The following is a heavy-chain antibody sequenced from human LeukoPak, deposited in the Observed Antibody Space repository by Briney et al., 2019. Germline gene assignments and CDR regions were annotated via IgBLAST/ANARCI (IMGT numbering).Heavy chain of an antibody. CDR3: ARSNYYDSSGYYHGVDY. Sequence: SVKVSCKASGGTFSSYAISWVRQAPGQGLEWMGGIIPIFGTANYAQKFQGRVTITADESTSTAYMELSSLRSEDTAVYYCARSNYYDSSGYYHGVDYWGHGTLVTVSS. CDR2: IIPIFGTA. CDR1: GGTFSSYA. D-gene: IGHD3-22*01. V-gene: IGHV1-69*13. J-gene: IGHJ4*01.